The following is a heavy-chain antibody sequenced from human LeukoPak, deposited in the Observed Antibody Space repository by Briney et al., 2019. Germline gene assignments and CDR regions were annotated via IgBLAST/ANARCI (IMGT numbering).Heavy chain of an antibody. Sequence: ASVKVSCKASGYTFTSYYMHWVRQAPGQGLEWMGIINPSGGSTSYAQKFQGRVTMTRDMSTSTVYMELSSLRSEDTAVYYCARVRLGEQKRSLLFDYWGQGTLVTVSS. J-gene: IGHJ4*02. CDR3: ARVRLGEQKRSLLFDY. V-gene: IGHV1-46*01. CDR2: INPSGGST. CDR1: GYTFTSYY. D-gene: IGHD3-16*01.